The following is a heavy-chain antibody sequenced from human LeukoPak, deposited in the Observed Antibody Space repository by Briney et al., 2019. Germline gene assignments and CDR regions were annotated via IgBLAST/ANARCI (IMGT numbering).Heavy chain of an antibody. CDR2: ISSSGST. D-gene: IGHD1-26*01. J-gene: IGHJ6*03. V-gene: IGHV4-61*02. Sequence: SETLSLTCTVSGDSISSGDYYWSWIRQPAGKGLEWIGRISSSGSTNYNPSLKSRVTMSVDTSKKQFSLKLSSVTAADTAVYYCARVRGSSGSYEYYHYMDVWGKGTTVTISS. CDR3: ARVRGSSGSYEYYHYMDV. CDR1: GDSISSGDYY.